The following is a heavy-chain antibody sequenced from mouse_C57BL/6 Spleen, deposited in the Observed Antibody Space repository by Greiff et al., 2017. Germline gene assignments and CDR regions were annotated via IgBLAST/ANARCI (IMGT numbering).Heavy chain of an antibody. Sequence: EVNLVESGGGLVQPGGSMKLSCVASGFTFSNYWMNWVRQSPEKGLEWVAQIRLKSDNYATHYAESVKGRFTISRDDSKRSFYLQMNNLRAEDTGIYYGNYYGNYLYYFDYWGQGTTLTVSS. J-gene: IGHJ2*01. V-gene: IGHV6-3*01. CDR3: NYYGNYLYYFDY. CDR2: IRLKSDNYAT. CDR1: GFTFSNYW. D-gene: IGHD2-1*01.